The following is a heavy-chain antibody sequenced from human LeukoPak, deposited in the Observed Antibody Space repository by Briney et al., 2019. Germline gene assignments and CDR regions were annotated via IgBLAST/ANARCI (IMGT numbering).Heavy chain of an antibody. CDR1: GYTFTGYY. CDR3: ARLLTTVTSDAFDI. Sequence: ASVKVSCKASGYTFTGYYMHWVRQAPGQGLEWMGWISPNSGGTNYAQKFQGRVTMTRDTSISTAYMELSRLRSDDTAVYYCARLLTTVTSDAFDIWGQGTMVTVSS. D-gene: IGHD4-17*01. J-gene: IGHJ3*02. V-gene: IGHV1-2*02. CDR2: ISPNSGGT.